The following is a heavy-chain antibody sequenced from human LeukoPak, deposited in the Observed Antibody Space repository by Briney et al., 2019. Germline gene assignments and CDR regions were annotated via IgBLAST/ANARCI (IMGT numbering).Heavy chain of an antibody. Sequence: GGSLRLSCAASGFTFNRHGMHWVRQASGKGLEWVGRIRSKANSYATAYAASVKGRFTISRDDSKNTAYLQMNSLKTEDTAVYYCTSSAHDYGDYYYYGMDVWGQGTTVTVSS. V-gene: IGHV3-73*01. D-gene: IGHD4-17*01. CDR3: TSSAHDYGDYYYYGMDV. CDR1: GFTFNRHG. CDR2: IRSKANSYAT. J-gene: IGHJ6*02.